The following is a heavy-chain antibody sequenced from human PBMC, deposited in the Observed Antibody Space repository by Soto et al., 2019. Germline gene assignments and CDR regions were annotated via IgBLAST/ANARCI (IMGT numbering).Heavy chain of an antibody. CDR1: GFTLGDSA. J-gene: IGHJ3*02. CDR2: IRGRTNSYTT. CDR3: SREDEMGATDDALDI. D-gene: IGHD2-15*01. V-gene: IGHV3-73*02. Sequence: EVQLVESGGGLVQPGGCLKLSCAGSGFTLGDSAVHWVRQVSGEGLEWVGRIRGRTNSYTTSYAASVKGRFTISREDSQNTAYLQMTSLKTEDTAVYFCSREDEMGATDDALDIWGQGTMVTVSS.